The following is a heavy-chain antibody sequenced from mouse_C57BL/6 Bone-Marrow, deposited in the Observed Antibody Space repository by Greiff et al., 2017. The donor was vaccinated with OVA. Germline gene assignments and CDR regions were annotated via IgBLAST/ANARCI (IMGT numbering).Heavy chain of an antibody. CDR2: ISSGGSYT. V-gene: IGHV5-6*02. D-gene: IGHD2-14*01. J-gene: IGHJ2*01. CDR1: GFTFSSYG. CDR3: ARHRYLEFDY. Sequence: EVKLEESGGDLVKPGGSLKLSCAASGFTFSSYGMSWVRQTPDKRLEWVATISSGGSYTYYPDSVKGRFTISRDNAKNTLYLQMSSLKSEDTAMYYCARHRYLEFDYWGQGTTLTVSS.